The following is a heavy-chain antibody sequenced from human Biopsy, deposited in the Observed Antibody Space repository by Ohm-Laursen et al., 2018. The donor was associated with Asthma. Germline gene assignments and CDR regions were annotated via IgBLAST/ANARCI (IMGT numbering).Heavy chain of an antibody. V-gene: IGHV1-3*04. CDR3: ARTYYDFLTGQVKDVFGV. CDR1: GYNFISFA. Sequence: SVKVSCKPSGYNFISFAIHWVRQAPGQRLDWMGWVNTGNGDTKYSQKFQGRVTITRDTSASTAYMELRSLRSEDTATYYCARTYYDFLTGQVKDVFGVWGQGTMVTVSS. D-gene: IGHD3-9*01. J-gene: IGHJ3*01. CDR2: VNTGNGDT.